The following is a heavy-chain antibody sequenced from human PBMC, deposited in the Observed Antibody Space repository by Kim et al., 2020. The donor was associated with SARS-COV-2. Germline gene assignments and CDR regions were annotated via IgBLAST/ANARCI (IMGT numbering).Heavy chain of an antibody. Sequence: NYAQTFQGRVTMTRDTSISTAYMELSRLRADDTAVYYCARPSYGSGSKGNWFDPWGQGTLVTVSS. J-gene: IGHJ5*02. D-gene: IGHD3-10*01. CDR3: ARPSYGSGSKGNWFDP. V-gene: IGHV1-2*02.